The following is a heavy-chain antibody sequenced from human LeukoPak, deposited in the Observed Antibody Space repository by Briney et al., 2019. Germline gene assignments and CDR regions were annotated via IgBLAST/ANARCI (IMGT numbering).Heavy chain of an antibody. J-gene: IGHJ4*02. V-gene: IGHV1-2*02. D-gene: IGHD5-12*01. CDR2: INPNSGGT. CDR3: AGLSGYDPYYFDY. CDR1: GYSFTGYY. Sequence: ASMTVSFKASGYSFTGYYMHWVRQAPGQGLEWMGCINPNSGGTDYAQKFQGRVTMTRDTSISTAYMELSRLTSDDTAVYYCAGLSGYDPYYFDYWGQGTLVAVSS.